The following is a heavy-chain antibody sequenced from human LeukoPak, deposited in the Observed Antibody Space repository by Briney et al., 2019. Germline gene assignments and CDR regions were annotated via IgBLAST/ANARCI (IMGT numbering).Heavy chain of an antibody. CDR3: ARTGYNYGTPLNY. V-gene: IGHV3-53*01. J-gene: IGHJ4*02. Sequence: GGSLRLSCAAFGFTVSSNYVSWVRQAPGKGLEWVSVIYSGGSTYYADSVKGRFTISRDNSKNTVYLQMSSLRAEDTAIYYCARTGYNYGTPLNYWGQGTLVTVSS. CDR2: IYSGGST. D-gene: IGHD5-18*01. CDR1: GFTVSSNY.